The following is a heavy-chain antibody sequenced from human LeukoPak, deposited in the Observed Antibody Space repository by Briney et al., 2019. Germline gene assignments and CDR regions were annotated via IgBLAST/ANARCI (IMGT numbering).Heavy chain of an antibody. D-gene: IGHD3-10*01. CDR1: GGSFSGYY. V-gene: IGHV4-34*01. CDR3: ARATMVRGVIGY. J-gene: IGHJ4*02. Sequence: SETLSLTRAVYGGSFSGYYWSWIRQPPGKGLEWIGEINHSGSTNYNPSLKSRVTISVDTSKNQFSLKLSSVTAADTAVYYCARATMVRGVIGYWGQGTLVTVSS. CDR2: INHSGST.